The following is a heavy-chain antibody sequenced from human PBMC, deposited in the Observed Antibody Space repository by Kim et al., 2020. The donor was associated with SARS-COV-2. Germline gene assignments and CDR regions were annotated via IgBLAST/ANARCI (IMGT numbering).Heavy chain of an antibody. V-gene: IGHV3-21*01. CDR2: ISSSSSYI. CDR1: GFTFSSYS. Sequence: GGSLRLSCAASGFTFSSYSMNWVRQAPGKGLEWVSSISSSSSYIYYADSVKGRFTISRDNAKNSLYLQMNSLRAEDTAVYYCAREALAGRWELAGFWGQGTLVTVSS. J-gene: IGHJ4*02. CDR3: AREALAGRWELAGF. D-gene: IGHD1-26*01.